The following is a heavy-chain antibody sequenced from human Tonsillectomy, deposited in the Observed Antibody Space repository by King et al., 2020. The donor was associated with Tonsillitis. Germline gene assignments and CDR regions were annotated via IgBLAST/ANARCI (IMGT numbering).Heavy chain of an antibody. D-gene: IGHD2-8*02. J-gene: IGHJ3*02. CDR3: GREYWGAFDI. V-gene: IGHV3-11*06. CDR1: GFTFSDYY. CDR2: INPSGSNT. Sequence: VQLVESGGGLVKPGGSLRLSCAASGFTFSDYYMSWIRQAPGKGMEWISRINPSGSNTNYVDSVRGRFTIPRDNAKNSMFLQMNSLRAEDTGICYCGREYWGAFDIWGQGTMVTVSS.